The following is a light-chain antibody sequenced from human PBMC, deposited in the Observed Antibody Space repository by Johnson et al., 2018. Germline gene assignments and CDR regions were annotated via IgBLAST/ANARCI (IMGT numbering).Light chain of an antibody. V-gene: IGLV1-51*02. CDR2: ENN. Sequence: SVLTQPPSVSAAPGQKVTISCSGSSSNIGNNYVSWYQQLPGTAPKLLIYENNKRPSGIPDRFSGSKSGTSATLGITGLQTGDEADYYCGTWDSRLSAGNVFGTGTKVTDL. CDR3: GTWDSRLSAGNV. CDR1: SSNIGNNY. J-gene: IGLJ1*01.